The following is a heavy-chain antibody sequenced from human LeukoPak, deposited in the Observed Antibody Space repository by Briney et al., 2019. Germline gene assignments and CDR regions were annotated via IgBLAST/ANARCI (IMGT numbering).Heavy chain of an antibody. CDR2: IKSKSVGETT. CDR1: GLTFASAW. D-gene: IGHD5-12*01. CDR3: TTHSGNDLRS. Sequence: GGSLRLSCATSGLTFASAWLTWVRQAPGKGLEWVGRIKSKSVGETTDYAAPVKGRFTISRDDSENTLYLQMNSLKTEDTAVYYCTTHSGNDLRSWGQGTLVTVSS. V-gene: IGHV3-15*01. J-gene: IGHJ5*02.